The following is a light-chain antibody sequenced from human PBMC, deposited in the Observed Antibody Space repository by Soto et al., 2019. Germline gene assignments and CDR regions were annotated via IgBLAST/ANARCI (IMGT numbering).Light chain of an antibody. V-gene: IGKV3-20*01. CDR2: SAS. Sequence: EIVLTQSPGTLSLSPGERANLSCRASQSVSGDYLAWYQQKPGQAPRLLIYSASSRATGIPDRFSGCGPGTGLTRPISNLEPHGCAVNYCLHYGYSPGLACGGGAKVVIK. CDR1: QSVSGDY. CDR3: LHYGYSPGLA. J-gene: IGKJ4*01.